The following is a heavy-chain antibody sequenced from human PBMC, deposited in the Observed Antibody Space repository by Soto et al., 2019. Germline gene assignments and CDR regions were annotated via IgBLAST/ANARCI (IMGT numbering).Heavy chain of an antibody. CDR2: IYYTGTT. CDR1: GVSTSSSY. V-gene: IGHV4-59*01. J-gene: IGHJ4*02. CDR3: ARGGNRYSNTASGVGGFDF. Sequence: SETLSLTCTVSGVSTSSSYWSWIRQSPGTGLEWIGYIYYTGTTNYNPSLKRRVTISLDTAKNQFSLNVNSLTTADTAVYFCARGGNRYSNTASGVGGFDFWGQGTLVTVS. D-gene: IGHD5-12*01.